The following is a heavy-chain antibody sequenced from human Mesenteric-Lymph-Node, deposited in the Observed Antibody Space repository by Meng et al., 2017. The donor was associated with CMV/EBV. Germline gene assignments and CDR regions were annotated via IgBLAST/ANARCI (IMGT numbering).Heavy chain of an antibody. CDR2: IYYSGST. D-gene: IGHD3-3*01. J-gene: IGHJ4*02. CDR1: GGSISSGDYY. CDR3: ARGPTITISDY. V-gene: IGHV4-30-4*01. Sequence: TCTVSGGSISSGDYYWSWIRQPPGKGLEWIGYIYYSGSTYYNPSLKSRVTISVDTSKNQFSLKLSSVTAADTAVYYCARGPTITISDYWGQGTLVTVSS.